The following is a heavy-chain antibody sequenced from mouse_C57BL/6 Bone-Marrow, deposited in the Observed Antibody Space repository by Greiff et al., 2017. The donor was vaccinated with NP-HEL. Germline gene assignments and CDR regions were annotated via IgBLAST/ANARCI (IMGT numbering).Heavy chain of an antibody. CDR1: GFSLSTFGMG. V-gene: IGHV8-8*01. Sequence: QVTLKQSGPGLLQPSHTLSLTCSFSGFSLSTFGMGVGWIRQPSGMGLEWLAHLWWDDDRYYNPALKSRRTISKDTSKNQVFLKIANVDTADTATYYCARMWLTSMDYWCQGTSVTVSS. D-gene: IGHD2-2*01. J-gene: IGHJ4*01. CDR2: LWWDDDR. CDR3: ARMWLTSMDY.